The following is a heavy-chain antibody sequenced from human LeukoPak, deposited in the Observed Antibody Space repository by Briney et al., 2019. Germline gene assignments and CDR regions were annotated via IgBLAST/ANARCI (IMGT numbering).Heavy chain of an antibody. J-gene: IGHJ5*02. D-gene: IGHD4-17*01. CDR2: IYTSGST. CDR3: ATSSLTTVTSNWFDP. CDR1: GGSISTYY. V-gene: IGHV4-4*07. Sequence: PSETLSLTCTVSGGSISTYYWNWIRQPPGKGLEWIGRIYTSGSTNYNPSLKSRVTMSVDTSKNQFSLKLNSVTAADTAVYYCATSSLTTVTSNWFDPWGQGTLVTVSS.